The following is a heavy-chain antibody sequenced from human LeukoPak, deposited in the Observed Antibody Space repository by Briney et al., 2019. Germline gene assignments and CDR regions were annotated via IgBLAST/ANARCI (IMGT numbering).Heavy chain of an antibody. CDR1: GGSISSGDYY. D-gene: IGHD3-9*01. J-gene: IGHJ4*02. CDR2: IYYSGST. V-gene: IGHV4-30-4*08. Sequence: PSETLSLTCTVSGGSISSGDYYWSWIRQPPGKGLEWIGYIYYSGSTYYNPSLKSRVTISVDTSKNQFSLKLSSVTAADTAVYYCARHDSYYDILTGYYIPLIYYFDYWGQGTLVTVSS. CDR3: ARHDSYYDILTGYYIPLIYYFDY.